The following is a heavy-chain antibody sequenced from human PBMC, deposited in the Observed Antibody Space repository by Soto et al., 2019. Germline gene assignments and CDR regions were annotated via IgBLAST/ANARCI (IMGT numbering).Heavy chain of an antibody. V-gene: IGHV3-23*01. CDR1: GFTFSSYA. J-gene: IGHJ4*02. D-gene: IGHD1-7*01. CDR2: ISGSGGST. CDR3: AKDSAVGRTGTTHN. Sequence: GGSLRLSCAASGFTFSSYAMSWVRQAPGKGLEWVSAISGSGGSTYYADSVKGRFTISRDNSKNTLYLQMNSLRAEDTAVYYCAKDSAVGRTGTTHNWGQGTLVTVSS.